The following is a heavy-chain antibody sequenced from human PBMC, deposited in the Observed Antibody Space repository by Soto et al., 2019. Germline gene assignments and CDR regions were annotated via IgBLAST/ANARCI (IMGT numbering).Heavy chain of an antibody. CDR2: ISGSGGST. D-gene: IGHD3-16*02. J-gene: IGHJ4*02. Sequence: PGGSLRLSCAVSGFTFSSYAMSWVRQAPGKGLEWVSAISGSGGSTYYADSVKGRFTIPRDNSKNTLYLQMNSLRAEDTAVYYCAKEGNDYVWGSYRYRSFDYWGQGTLVTAPQ. V-gene: IGHV3-23*01. CDR1: GFTFSSYA. CDR3: AKEGNDYVWGSYRYRSFDY.